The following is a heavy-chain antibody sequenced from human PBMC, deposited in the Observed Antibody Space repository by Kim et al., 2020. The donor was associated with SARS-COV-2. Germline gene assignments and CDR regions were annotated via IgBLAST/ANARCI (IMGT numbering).Heavy chain of an antibody. CDR1: GFSLSTRGMC. CDR2: IDWDDDK. D-gene: IGHD1-7*01. J-gene: IGHJ6*03. Sequence: SGPTLVNPTETLTLTCTFSGFSLSTRGMCVTWIREPPGKALEWLARIDWDDDKYYNTSLKTRLTISKDTSKNQVVLTMTNMDHVDTATYYCARLRGTGTTRSQSSYHYRDVCGNGTTVHVSS. CDR3: ARLRGTGTTRSQSSYHYRDV. V-gene: IGHV2-70*11.